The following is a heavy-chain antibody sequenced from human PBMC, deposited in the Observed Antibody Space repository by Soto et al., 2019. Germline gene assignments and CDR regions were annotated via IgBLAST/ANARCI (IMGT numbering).Heavy chain of an antibody. CDR1: GGSISSGGYS. CDR3: ARTAKLADILTGYYFDAFDI. CDR2: IYHSGST. V-gene: IGHV4-30-2*01. J-gene: IGHJ3*02. D-gene: IGHD3-9*01. Sequence: SETLSLTCAVSGGSISSGGYSWSWIRQPPGKGLEWIGYIYHSGSTYYNPSLKSRVTISVDRSKNQFSLKLSSVTAADTAVYYCARTAKLADILTGYYFDAFDIWGQGTMVTVSS.